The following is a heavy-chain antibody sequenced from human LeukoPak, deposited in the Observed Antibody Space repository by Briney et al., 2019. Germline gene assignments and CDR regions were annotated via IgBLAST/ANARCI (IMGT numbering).Heavy chain of an antibody. J-gene: IGHJ5*02. CDR1: GYTFTDYY. CDR3: AKCGDFIAASYNWFDP. V-gene: IGHV1-2*06. CDR2: INPNSGGT. Sequence: ASVKVSCKASGYTFTDYYMHWVRQAPGQGLGWMGRINPNSGGTKYAQKFQGRVTMTRDTSISTAYMELNRLTSDDTAVYYCAKCGDFIAASYNWFDPWGPGTLVTASS. D-gene: IGHD6-13*01.